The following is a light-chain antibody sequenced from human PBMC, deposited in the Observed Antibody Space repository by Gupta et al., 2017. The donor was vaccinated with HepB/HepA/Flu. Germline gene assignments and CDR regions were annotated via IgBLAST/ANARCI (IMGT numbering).Light chain of an antibody. CDR1: QTVTSN. CDR3: QQYIDWPLVT. J-gene: IGKJ4*01. Sequence: EIVMTQSPATLSVSPGGRVTLSCRASQTVTSNLAWYQRRPGQAPRVLIYGAPTRATGIPARFSGSGSGTEFTLTISSLQSEDFAVYYCQQYIDWPLVTFGGGTKVDIK. V-gene: IGKV3-15*01. CDR2: GAP.